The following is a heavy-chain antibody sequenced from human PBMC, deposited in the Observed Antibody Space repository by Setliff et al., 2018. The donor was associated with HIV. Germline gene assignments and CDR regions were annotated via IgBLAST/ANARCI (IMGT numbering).Heavy chain of an antibody. V-gene: IGHV4-4*08. D-gene: IGHD1-7*01. CDR1: GGSISSAY. CDR2: IYTSGST. J-gene: IGHJ6*03. CDR3: ARDRYTWNYGKNYMDV. Sequence: SETLSLTCAVSGGSISSAYWSWIRQPPGKGLEWIGHIYTSGSTNYNPSLKSRVTMSVGTSKNQFSLKLSSVTAADTAVYYCARDRYTWNYGKNYMDVWGKGTTVTVSS.